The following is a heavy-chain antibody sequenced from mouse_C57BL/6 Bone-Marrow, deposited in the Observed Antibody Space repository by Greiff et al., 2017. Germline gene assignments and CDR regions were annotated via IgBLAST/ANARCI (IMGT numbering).Heavy chain of an antibody. CDR2: ISDGGSYT. J-gene: IGHJ3*01. D-gene: IGHD2-4*01. CDR1: GFTFSSYA. CDR3: ARESLDYRFAY. V-gene: IGHV5-4*01. Sequence: EVKLMESRGGLVKPGGSLKLSCAASGFTFSSYAMSWVRQTPEKRLEWVATISDGGSYTYYPDNVKGRFTISRDNAKNNLYLQMSHLKSEDTAMYYCARESLDYRFAYWGQGTLVTVSA.